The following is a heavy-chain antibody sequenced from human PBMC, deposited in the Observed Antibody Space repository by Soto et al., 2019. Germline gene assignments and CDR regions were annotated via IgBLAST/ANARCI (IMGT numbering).Heavy chain of an antibody. V-gene: IGHV4-34*01. CDR1: GGSFSGYC. CDR3: ARDKITGLFDY. D-gene: IGHD2-8*02. Sequence: QVQLQQWGAGLLKPSETLSLTCAVYGGSFSGYCWTWIRQPPGTGLEWIGEINHSGSTNYNPSLKSRVTISVDTSKNQFSLKLTSVTAADTAVYYCARDKITGLFDYWGQATLVTVSS. CDR2: INHSGST. J-gene: IGHJ4*02.